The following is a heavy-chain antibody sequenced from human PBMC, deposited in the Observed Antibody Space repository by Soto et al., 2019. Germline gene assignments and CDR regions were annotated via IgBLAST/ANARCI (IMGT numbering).Heavy chain of an antibody. D-gene: IGHD5-18*01. CDR3: ARRRGYSYDFDY. J-gene: IGHJ4*02. V-gene: IGHV5-10-1*03. CDR1: GYTFTNNW. CDR2: IDPSDSRT. Sequence: VQLVQSGAEVKKPGESLRISCNASGYTFTNNWNSWVRQKPGQRLEWMGRIDPSDSRTKYNPSFEGHVIISIDKSINTAFLQGSSLRASDTAVYFCARRRGYSYDFDYWGQGTLVTVSS.